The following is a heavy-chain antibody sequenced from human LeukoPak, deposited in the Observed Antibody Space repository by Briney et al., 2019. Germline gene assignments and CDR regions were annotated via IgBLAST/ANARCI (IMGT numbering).Heavy chain of an antibody. J-gene: IGHJ4*02. CDR3: ASSRGRWLQSDTGGYFDY. CDR1: GGSISSSSYY. Sequence: SETLSLTCTVSGGSISSSSYYWGWIRQPPGKGLEWIGSIYHSGSTYYNPSLKSRVTISVDTSKNQFSLKLSSVTAADTAVYYCASSRGRWLQSDTGGYFDYWGQGTLVTVSS. CDR2: IYHSGST. D-gene: IGHD5-24*01. V-gene: IGHV4-39*07.